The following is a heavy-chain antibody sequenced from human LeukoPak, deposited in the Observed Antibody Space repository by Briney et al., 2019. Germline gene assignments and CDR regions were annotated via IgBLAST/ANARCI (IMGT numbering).Heavy chain of an antibody. CDR3: ARAKDSSSLPIH. Sequence: ASVKVSCKASGYTFTGYYMHWVRQAPGQGLEWVGWINPNSGGTNYAQKFQGRVTMTRDTSISTAYMELSRLRSDDTAVYYCARAKDSSSLPIHWGQGTLVTVSS. J-gene: IGHJ4*02. CDR1: GYTFTGYY. CDR2: INPNSGGT. D-gene: IGHD6-13*01. V-gene: IGHV1-2*02.